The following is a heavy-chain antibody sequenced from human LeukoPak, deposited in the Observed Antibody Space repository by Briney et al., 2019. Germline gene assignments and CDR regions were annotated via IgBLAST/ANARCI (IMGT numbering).Heavy chain of an antibody. J-gene: IGHJ4*02. CDR2: INHSGST. Sequence: SETLSLTCAVYGGSFSGYYWSLIRQPPGKGLEWIGEINHSGSTNYNPSLKSRVTISVDTSKNQFSLKLSSVTAADTAVYYCARTQIQQLVRTFDYWGQGTLVTVSS. CDR1: GGSFSGYY. V-gene: IGHV4-34*01. CDR3: ARTQIQQLVRTFDY. D-gene: IGHD6-13*01.